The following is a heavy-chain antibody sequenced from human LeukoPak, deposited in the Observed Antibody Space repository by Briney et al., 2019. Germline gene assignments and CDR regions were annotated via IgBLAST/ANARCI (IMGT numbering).Heavy chain of an antibody. D-gene: IGHD3-10*01. V-gene: IGHV4-39*07. J-gene: IGHJ3*02. Sequence: SETLSLTCTVSGGSISNYYWGWVRQPPGKALEWIGNIFYSGSTYYSPSLKSRVTISLDTSRNQFSLKLNSVTAADTAVYYCAKSNGYGLIDIWGQGTMVTVSS. CDR1: GGSISNYY. CDR2: IFYSGST. CDR3: AKSNGYGLIDI.